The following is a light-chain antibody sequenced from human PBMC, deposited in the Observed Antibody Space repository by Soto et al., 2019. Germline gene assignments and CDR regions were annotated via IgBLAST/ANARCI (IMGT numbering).Light chain of an antibody. J-gene: IGLJ2*01. CDR1: SSDVGGYNF. Sequence: QSALTQPPSASGSPGQSVTISCTGTSSDVGGYNFVSWYQQHPGKAPKLMIYEVSKRPSGVPDRFSGSKSGTTASLTVSGLQADDEADYYCTSYSGSNIPVVFGGGTKRTVL. V-gene: IGLV2-8*01. CDR2: EVS. CDR3: TSYSGSNIPVV.